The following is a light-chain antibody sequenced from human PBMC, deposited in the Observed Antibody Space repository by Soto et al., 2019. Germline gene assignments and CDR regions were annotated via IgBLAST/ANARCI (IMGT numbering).Light chain of an antibody. Sequence: EIVLTQSPGTLSLSPGERATLSCRASQSVSSSYLAWYQQKPGQAPRLLIYGASSRATGIPDRFSGSGSGTDFTLTISSLQSKDFAVYYCQQYFNWPRTFGQGTKVDIK. CDR1: QSVSSSY. V-gene: IGKV3-20*01. CDR3: QQYFNWPRT. J-gene: IGKJ1*01. CDR2: GAS.